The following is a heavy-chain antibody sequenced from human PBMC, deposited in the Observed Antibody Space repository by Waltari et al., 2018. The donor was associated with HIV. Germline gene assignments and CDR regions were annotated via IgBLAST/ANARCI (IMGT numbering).Heavy chain of an antibody. CDR2: IIPIVGIT. CDR3: ARDREICSADLCYNPSTY. D-gene: IGHD2-8*02. Sequence: QVQLVQSGAEVKKPGSSVKVSCKASGGTLSNYPFTWVRQAPGQGPEWIGRIIPIVGITNYAQKFQGRVTINADISTSTVYMELSSLSSEDTAVYYCARDREICSADLCYNPSTYWGQGTLVTVSS. V-gene: IGHV1-69*04. CDR1: GGTLSNYP. J-gene: IGHJ4*02.